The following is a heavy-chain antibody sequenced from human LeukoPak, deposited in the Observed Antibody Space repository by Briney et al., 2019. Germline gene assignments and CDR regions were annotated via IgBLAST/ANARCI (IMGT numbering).Heavy chain of an antibody. Sequence: GGSLRLSCAASGFTFSSYEMNWVRQAPGKGLEWVSYISSSGSTIYYADSVKGRFTISRDNAKNSLYLKMNSLRAEDTAVYYFARESGYGDYGYWGQGTRVTVSS. CDR3: ARESGYGDYGY. J-gene: IGHJ4*02. V-gene: IGHV3-48*03. D-gene: IGHD4-17*01. CDR2: ISSSGSTI. CDR1: GFTFSSYE.